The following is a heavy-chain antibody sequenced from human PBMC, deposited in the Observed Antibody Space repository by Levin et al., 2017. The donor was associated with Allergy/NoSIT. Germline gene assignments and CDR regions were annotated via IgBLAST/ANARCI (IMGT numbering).Heavy chain of an antibody. Sequence: LETLSLTCTVSGGSISSYYWSWIRQPPGKGLEWIGYIYYSGSTNYNPSLKSRVTISVDTSKNQFSLKLSSVTAADTAVYYCASHLEMATIFDYWGQGTLVTVSS. J-gene: IGHJ4*02. CDR1: GGSISSYY. CDR2: IYYSGST. D-gene: IGHD5-24*01. V-gene: IGHV4-59*01. CDR3: ASHLEMATIFDY.